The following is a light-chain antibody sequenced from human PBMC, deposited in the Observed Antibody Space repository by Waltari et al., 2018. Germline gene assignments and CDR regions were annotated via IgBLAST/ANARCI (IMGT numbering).Light chain of an antibody. Sequence: EIVLPQSPATLSVSPGERATLSCRASQSVSSNFAWFQQKPGQAPRLLIYDASTRATGIPARFSGSGSGTEFTLTISSLQSEDFAVYYCQQYKDWPPMYTFGQGTKLEIK. J-gene: IGKJ2*01. CDR1: QSVSSN. CDR3: QQYKDWPPMYT. V-gene: IGKV3-15*01. CDR2: DAS.